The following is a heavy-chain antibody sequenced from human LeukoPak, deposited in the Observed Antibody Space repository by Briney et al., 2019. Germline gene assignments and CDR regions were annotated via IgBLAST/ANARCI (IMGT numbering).Heavy chain of an antibody. J-gene: IGHJ4*02. CDR1: GYTFTSYG. V-gene: IGHV1-18*01. CDR3: AIVLAAAGTFDY. Sequence: ASVKVSCKASGYTFTSYGISWVRQAPGQGLEWMGWISAYNGNTNYAQKLQGRVTMTTDTSTSTAYMELRSLRSDDTAVYYCAIVLAAAGTFDYWGQGTLVTVSS. D-gene: IGHD6-13*01. CDR2: ISAYNGNT.